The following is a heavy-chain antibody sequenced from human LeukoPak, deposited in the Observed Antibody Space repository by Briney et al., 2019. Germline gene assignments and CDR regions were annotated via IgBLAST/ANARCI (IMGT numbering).Heavy chain of an antibody. D-gene: IGHD2-2*01. V-gene: IGHV3-7*03. CDR1: GFTFSSFW. CDR3: AREGDCSSTSCPLP. CDR2: IREDGSQK. Sequence: GGTLSLTCAAYGFTFSSFWWTWVRQVPGKGLEWVASIREDGSQKSSVDSVKGRFTISRDNARTSLYLQMDSLSAEDTAVYYCAREGDCSSTSCPLPWGRGTGVSV. J-gene: IGHJ5*02.